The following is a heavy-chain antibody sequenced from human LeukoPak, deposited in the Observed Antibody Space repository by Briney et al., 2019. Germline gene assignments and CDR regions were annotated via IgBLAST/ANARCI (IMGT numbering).Heavy chain of an antibody. CDR3: ARHTKSIAAAGTRGWFDP. D-gene: IGHD6-13*01. V-gene: IGHV4-59*08. CDR1: GGSISSYY. CDR2: IYYSGST. J-gene: IGHJ5*02. Sequence: PSETLSLTCTVSGGSISSYYWSWIRQPPGKGLEWIGTIYYSGSTKNNPSLKSRVTISVDTSKNQFSLKLSSVTAADTAVYYCARHTKSIAAAGTRGWFDPWGQGTLVTVSS.